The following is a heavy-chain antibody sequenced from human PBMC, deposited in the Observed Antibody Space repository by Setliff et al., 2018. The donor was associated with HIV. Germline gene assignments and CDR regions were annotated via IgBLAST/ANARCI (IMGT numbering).Heavy chain of an antibody. J-gene: IGHJ5*02. CDR2: INPNNVNT. V-gene: IGHV1-18*04. Sequence: GASVKVSCKASGYTFTGYYMHWVRQAPGQGLEWMGWINPNNVNTNYAQKLQGRVTMTTDTSTSTAYMELRSLRSDDTAVYYCARGTTPLGWFDPWGQGTLVTVSS. CDR3: ARGTTPLGWFDP. CDR1: GYTFTGYY. D-gene: IGHD2-2*01.